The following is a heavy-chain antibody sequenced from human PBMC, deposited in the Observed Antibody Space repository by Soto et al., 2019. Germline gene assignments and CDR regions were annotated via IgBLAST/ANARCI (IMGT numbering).Heavy chain of an antibody. Sequence: QVQLVQSGAEVRKPGSSVHASCPAPGDTFSFYTISWVRQAPGQGLEWLGKVIPMLRMSNYAPKFQGGVIMRSDKSTSTTYSALSSRGSDETAVWYCTTSGGWLGTHFDYWGQGTLVTVSS. CDR2: VIPMLRMS. CDR3: TTSGGWLGTHFDY. J-gene: IGHJ4*02. D-gene: IGHD2-15*01. V-gene: IGHV1-69*02. CDR1: GDTFSFYT.